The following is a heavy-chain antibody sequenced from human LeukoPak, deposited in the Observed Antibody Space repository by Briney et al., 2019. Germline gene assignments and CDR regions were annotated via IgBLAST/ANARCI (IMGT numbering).Heavy chain of an antibody. V-gene: IGHV3-21*01. J-gene: IGHJ4*02. Sequence: GGSLRLSCAASGFTFSSYSMNWVRQAPGKGLEWVSSISSSSTYIYYADSVKGRFTISRDNAKNSLYLQMNSLRAEDTAVYYCASGRYGEGFDCWGQGTLVTVSS. CDR2: ISSSSTYI. CDR1: GFTFSSYS. D-gene: IGHD1-26*01. CDR3: ASGRYGEGFDC.